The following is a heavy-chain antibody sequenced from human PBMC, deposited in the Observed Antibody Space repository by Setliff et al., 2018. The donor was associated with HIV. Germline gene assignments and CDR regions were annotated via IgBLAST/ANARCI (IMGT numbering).Heavy chain of an antibody. V-gene: IGHV1-69*13. Sequence: SVKVSCKASGGTFSSYAISWVRQAPGQGLEWMGGVIPSFATANYAQKFQGRITITADELTSTVYMDLNSLKSEDSAVYYCANPHDGGAFDVWGQGTAVTVSS. CDR2: VIPSFATA. CDR1: GGTFSSYA. CDR3: ANPHDGGAFDV. J-gene: IGHJ3*01. D-gene: IGHD1-1*01.